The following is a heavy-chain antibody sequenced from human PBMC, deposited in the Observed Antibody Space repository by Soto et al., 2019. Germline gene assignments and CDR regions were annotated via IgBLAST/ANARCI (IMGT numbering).Heavy chain of an antibody. CDR1: GGSISIYY. V-gene: IGHV4-59*01. CDR2: IYYSGST. D-gene: IGHD6-13*01. Sequence: SETLSLTCTVSGGSISIYYWSWIRQPPGKGLEWIGYIYYSGSTNYNPSLKSRVTIPVDTSKNQFFLKLSSVTAADTAVYYCARGSAAAGMWGQGTLVTVSS. J-gene: IGHJ4*02. CDR3: ARGSAAAGM.